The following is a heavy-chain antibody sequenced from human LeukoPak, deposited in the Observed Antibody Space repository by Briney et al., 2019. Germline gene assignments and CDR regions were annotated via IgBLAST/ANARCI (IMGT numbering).Heavy chain of an antibody. V-gene: IGHV4-34*01. D-gene: IGHD3-16*02. Sequence: SETLSLTCSVSDDSITMYYWTWIRQPPGKGLEWIGKINHSGSTNYNPSLKSRVTISVDTSKNQFSLKLSSVTAADTAVYYCHSYDYVWGSYRDDYWGQGTLVTVSS. CDR1: DDSITMYY. CDR2: INHSGST. J-gene: IGHJ4*02. CDR3: HSYDYVWGSYRDDY.